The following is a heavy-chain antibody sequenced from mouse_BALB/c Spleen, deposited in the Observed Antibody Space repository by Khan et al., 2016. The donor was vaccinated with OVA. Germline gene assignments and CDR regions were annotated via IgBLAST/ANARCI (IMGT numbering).Heavy chain of an antibody. J-gene: IGHJ3*01. CDR1: GYTFTNYG. CDR3: AREASILDFSFPY. V-gene: IGHV1S136*01. Sequence: VQLQQSGPELVEPGASVKMSCKASGYTFTNYGMHWVKQKPGQGLEWIGYINPYNAGTRYNEKFKGKATLTSDISSTTAYMELSSLTSEDSAVYYCAREASILDFSFPYWGQGTLVTVSA. CDR2: INPYNAGT. D-gene: IGHD2-3*01.